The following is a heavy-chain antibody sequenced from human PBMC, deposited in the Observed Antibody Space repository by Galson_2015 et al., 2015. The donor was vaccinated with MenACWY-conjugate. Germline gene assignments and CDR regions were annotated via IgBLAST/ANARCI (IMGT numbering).Heavy chain of an antibody. CDR3: AREGGYCSSTSCAYYGMDV. V-gene: IGHV3-7*03. CDR1: GFTFSSYW. D-gene: IGHD2-2*01. CDR2: IKQDGSEK. J-gene: IGHJ6*02. Sequence: SLRLSCAASGFTFSSYWMSWVRQAPGKGLEWVANIKQDGSEKYYVDSVKGRFTISRDNAKNSLYPQMNSLRAEDTAVYYCAREGGYCSSTSCAYYGMDVWGQGTTVTVSS.